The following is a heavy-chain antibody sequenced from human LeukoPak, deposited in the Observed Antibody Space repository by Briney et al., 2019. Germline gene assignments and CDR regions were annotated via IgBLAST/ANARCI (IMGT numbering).Heavy chain of an antibody. D-gene: IGHD3-3*01. CDR3: ARDPREYYDFWSGPAYFQH. V-gene: IGHV1-2*04. CDR2: INPNSGGT. CDR1: GYTFTGYY. Sequence: ASVKVSCKASGYTFTGYYMHWVRQAPGQGLEWMGWINPNSGGTNYAQKFQGWVTMTRDTSISTAYMELSRLRSDDTAVYYCARDPREYYDFWSGPAYFQHWGQGTLVTVSS. J-gene: IGHJ1*01.